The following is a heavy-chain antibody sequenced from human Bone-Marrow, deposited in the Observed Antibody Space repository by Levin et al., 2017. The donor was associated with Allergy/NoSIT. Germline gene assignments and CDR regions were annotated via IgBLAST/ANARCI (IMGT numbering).Heavy chain of an antibody. CDR2: IYYSGST. CDR3: ARGIPTWLAYDY. J-gene: IGHJ4*02. D-gene: IGHD6-19*01. CDR1: GGSISSYY. V-gene: IGHV4-59*01. Sequence: PSETLSLTCTVSGGSISSYYWSWIRQPPGKGLEWIGYIYYSGSTNYNPSLKSRVTISVDTSKNQFSLKLSSVTAADTAVYYCARGIPTWLAYDYWGQGTLVTVSS.